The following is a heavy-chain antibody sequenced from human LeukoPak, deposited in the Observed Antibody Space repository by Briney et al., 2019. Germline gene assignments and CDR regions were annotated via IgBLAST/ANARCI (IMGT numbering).Heavy chain of an antibody. Sequence: GGSLRLSCAASGFTVSSNYMSWVRQAPGKGLECVSVIYSGDNTYYADSVKGRFTISRDNSKNTLYLQMNSLRAEDTAVYYCANALYGDYVMDYWGQGTLVTVSS. D-gene: IGHD4-17*01. CDR1: GFTVSSNY. V-gene: IGHV3-53*05. CDR3: ANALYGDYVMDY. CDR2: IYSGDNT. J-gene: IGHJ4*02.